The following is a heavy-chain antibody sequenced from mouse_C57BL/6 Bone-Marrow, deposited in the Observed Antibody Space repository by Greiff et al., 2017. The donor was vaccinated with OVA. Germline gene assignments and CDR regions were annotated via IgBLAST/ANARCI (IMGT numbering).Heavy chain of an antibody. CDR1: GYTFTDYY. CDR3: ARSDGYWWYFDV. V-gene: IGHV1-19*01. J-gene: IGHJ1*03. CDR2: INPYNGGT. Sequence: VQLQQSGPVLVKPGASVKMSCKASGYTFTDYYMNWVKQSHGKSLEWIGVINPYNGGTSYNQKFKGKATLTVDKSSSTAYMELNSLTSEDSAVYYCARSDGYWWYFDVWGTGTTVTVSS. D-gene: IGHD2-3*01.